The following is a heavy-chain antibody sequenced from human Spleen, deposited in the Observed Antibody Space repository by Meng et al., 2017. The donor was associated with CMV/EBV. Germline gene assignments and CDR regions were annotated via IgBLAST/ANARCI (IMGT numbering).Heavy chain of an antibody. CDR3: ARDYFRHCSSTSCYSSLYYYYGMDV. D-gene: IGHD2-2*02. Sequence: ASVKVSCKASGYTFTGYYMHWVRQAPGQGLEWMGWINPNSGGTNYAQKFQGRVTMTRDTSISTAYMELSSLRSEDTAVYYCARDYFRHCSSTSCYSSLYYYYGMDVWGQGTTVTVSS. CDR1: GYTFTGYY. CDR2: INPNSGGT. V-gene: IGHV1-2*02. J-gene: IGHJ6*02.